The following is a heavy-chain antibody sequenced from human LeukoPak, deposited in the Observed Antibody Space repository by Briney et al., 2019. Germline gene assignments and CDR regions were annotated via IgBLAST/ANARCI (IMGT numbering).Heavy chain of an antibody. V-gene: IGHV4-59*08. CDR3: ASRYCSSTSCYMNGNNWFDP. D-gene: IGHD2-2*02. CDR2: IYYSGST. CDR1: GGSFSGYY. Sequence: SETLSLTYAVYGGSFSGYYWSWIRQPPGKGLEWIGYIYYSGSTNYNPSLKSRVTISVDTSKNQFSLKLSSVTAADTAVYYCASRYCSSTSCYMNGNNWFDPWGQGTLVTVSS. J-gene: IGHJ5*02.